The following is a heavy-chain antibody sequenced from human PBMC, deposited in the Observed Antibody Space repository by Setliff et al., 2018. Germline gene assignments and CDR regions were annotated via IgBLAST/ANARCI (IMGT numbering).Heavy chain of an antibody. V-gene: IGHV3-15*01. D-gene: IGHD6-19*01. Sequence: LRLSCAASGLTLSNAWMSWVRQAPGKGPEWVGRIKSKTDGGTTEYAEPVKGRFTISRDDSKNTLYLQMNSLKTEDTAVYYCTTEQWLVRQITDYWGQGTLVTVSS. CDR3: TTEQWLVRQITDY. CDR2: IKSKTDGGTT. CDR1: GLTLSNAW. J-gene: IGHJ4*02.